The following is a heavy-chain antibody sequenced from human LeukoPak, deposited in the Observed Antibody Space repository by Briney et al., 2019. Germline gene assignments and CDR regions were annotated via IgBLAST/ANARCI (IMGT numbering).Heavy chain of an antibody. V-gene: IGHV3-48*01. D-gene: IGHD5-18*01. Sequence: GGSLRLSCAASGLTFSFYSMNWVRQAPGKGLEWVSYISSFSGTINYAESVKGRFTISRDNAKNSLYLQMNSLRAEDTAVYYCARAVSGYSYKSLDVWGKGTTVTVSS. CDR3: ARAVSGYSYKSLDV. CDR2: ISSFSGTI. J-gene: IGHJ6*04. CDR1: GLTFSFYS.